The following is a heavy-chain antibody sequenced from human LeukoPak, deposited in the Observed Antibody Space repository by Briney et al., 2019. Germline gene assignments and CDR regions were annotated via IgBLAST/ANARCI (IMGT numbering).Heavy chain of an antibody. V-gene: IGHV1-69*04. CDR1: GGTFSSSA. Sequence: SVKVSCKTSGGTFSSSAITWVRQAPGQGLEWMGRIIPVPNITRYTQKFQGRVTITADTSTSTVYMELSSLRSEETAVYYCARDQGLTAPPPYGLDVWGQGTTVIVSS. CDR2: IIPVPNIT. J-gene: IGHJ6*02. CDR3: ARDQGLTAPPPYGLDV. D-gene: IGHD5-18*01.